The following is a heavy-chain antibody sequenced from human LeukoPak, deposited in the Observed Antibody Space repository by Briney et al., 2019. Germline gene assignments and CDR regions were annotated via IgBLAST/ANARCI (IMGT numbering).Heavy chain of an antibody. D-gene: IGHD4-17*01. V-gene: IGHV3-48*02. Sequence: GGSLRLSCAASGFTFSSYSMNWVRQSPGQELEWVSYISGSSTTIYYADSVKGRFTISRDTAKNSLYLQMNSLRDEDTAVYYCARAVTTVTRGGLVFDYWGQGTLVTVSS. CDR3: ARAVTTVTRGGLVFDY. J-gene: IGHJ4*02. CDR1: GFTFSSYS. CDR2: ISGSSTTI.